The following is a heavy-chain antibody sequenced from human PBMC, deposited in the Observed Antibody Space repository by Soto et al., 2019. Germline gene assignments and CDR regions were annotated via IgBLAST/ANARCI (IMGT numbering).Heavy chain of an antibody. J-gene: IGHJ4*02. CDR3: ARSYISNWKVTPAYYFDY. V-gene: IGHV4-39*01. Sequence: SETLSLTCTVSGGSISSSSYYWGWIRQPPGKGLEWIGNIYYSGSTYYNPSLKSRVTISVDTSKNQFSLKLSSVTAADTAVYYCARSYISNWKVTPAYYFDYWGKGTLVPVSS. D-gene: IGHD6-13*01. CDR1: GGSISSSSYY. CDR2: IYYSGST.